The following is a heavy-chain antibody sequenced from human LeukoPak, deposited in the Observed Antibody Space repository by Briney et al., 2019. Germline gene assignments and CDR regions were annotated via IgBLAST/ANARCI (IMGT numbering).Heavy chain of an antibody. CDR3: ARDNYYDSSGYYFFDY. D-gene: IGHD3-22*01. CDR1: GFTFSSYG. Sequence: GGSLRPSCAASGFTFSSYGMHWVRQAPGKGLEWVAVIWYDGSNKYYADSVKGRFTISRDNSKNTLYLQMNSLRAEDTAVYYCARDNYYDSSGYYFFDYWGQGTLVTVSS. V-gene: IGHV3-33*01. CDR2: IWYDGSNK. J-gene: IGHJ4*02.